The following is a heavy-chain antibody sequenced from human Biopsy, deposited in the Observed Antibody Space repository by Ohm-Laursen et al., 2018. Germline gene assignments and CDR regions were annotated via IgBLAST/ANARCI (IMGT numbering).Heavy chain of an antibody. CDR3: ARHPTGFWFDP. Sequence: GTLSLTCTVSGGSINSNFWTWIRQPPGKGLEWIGYIYYNGNTNYNPSLKSRVTISVDTSNNQFSLKLRSVTAADTALYFCARHPTGFWFDPWGHGTLVTVSS. CDR2: IYYNGNT. CDR1: GGSINSNF. J-gene: IGHJ5*02. V-gene: IGHV4-59*08.